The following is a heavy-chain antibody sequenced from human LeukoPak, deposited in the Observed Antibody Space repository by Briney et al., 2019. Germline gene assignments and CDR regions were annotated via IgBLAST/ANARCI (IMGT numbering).Heavy chain of an antibody. D-gene: IGHD4-17*01. Sequence: DPSETLSLTCTISGGSISSSDYYWGWVRQPPGKGLEWLGSIYRTGSTYYTPSLKSRVTISVDKSKNKFSLKLGSVTAADTAVYYCARDTTGLGNYFASWGQGTLVTVSS. J-gene: IGHJ4*02. CDR3: ARDTTGLGNYFAS. V-gene: IGHV4-39*07. CDR2: IYRTGST. CDR1: GGSISSSDYY.